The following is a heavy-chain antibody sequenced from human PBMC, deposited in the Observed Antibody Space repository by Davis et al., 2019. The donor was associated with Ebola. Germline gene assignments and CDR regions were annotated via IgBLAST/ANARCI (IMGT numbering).Heavy chain of an antibody. Sequence: AASVKVSCKASGYTFTSYYMHWVRQAPGQGLEWMGWINAGNGNTKYSQKFQGRVTITRDTSASTAYMELSSLRSEDTAVYYCARDHLPYGSGTRWFDPWGQGTLVTVSS. CDR1: GYTFTSYY. D-gene: IGHD3-10*01. V-gene: IGHV1/OR15-3*02. J-gene: IGHJ5*02. CDR2: INAGNGNT. CDR3: ARDHLPYGSGTRWFDP.